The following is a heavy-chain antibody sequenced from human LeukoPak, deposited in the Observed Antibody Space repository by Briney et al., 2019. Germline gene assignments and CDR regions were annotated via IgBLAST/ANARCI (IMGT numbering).Heavy chain of an antibody. V-gene: IGHV4-59*01. CDR1: GGAITNYY. CDR3: VRRGSWGEPRPFDY. J-gene: IGHJ4*02. CDR2: IYYTGST. Sequence: SETLSLTCGVSGGAITNYYWNRIRQAPGKGLEWLGYIYYTGSTTYNPSVKSRITISLDTSKKQISLKLRSVTAADTAVYYCVRRGSWGEPRPFDYWGQGSLVTVSS. D-gene: IGHD3-16*01.